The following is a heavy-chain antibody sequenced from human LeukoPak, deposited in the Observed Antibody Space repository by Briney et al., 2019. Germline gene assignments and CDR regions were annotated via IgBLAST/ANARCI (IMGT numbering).Heavy chain of an antibody. CDR2: IYYSGST. Sequence: PSETLSLTCTVSGGSIGSSSYYWGWIRQPPGKGLEWIGSIYYSGSTYYNPSLKSRVTISVDTSKNQFSLKLSSVTAADTAVYYCATQPGDYCGGDCYFVHPQYYFDYWGQGTLVTVSS. D-gene: IGHD2-21*02. V-gene: IGHV4-39*01. J-gene: IGHJ4*02. CDR1: GGSIGSSSYY. CDR3: ATQPGDYCGGDCYFVHPQYYFDY.